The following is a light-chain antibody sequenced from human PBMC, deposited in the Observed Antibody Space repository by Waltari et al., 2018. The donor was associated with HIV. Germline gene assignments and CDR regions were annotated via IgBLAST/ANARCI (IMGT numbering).Light chain of an antibody. CDR1: PRVSSN. J-gene: IGKJ1*01. CDR3: QQYNNWPGT. CDR2: GAS. V-gene: IGKV3-15*01. Sequence: EIVMTQSPATLSVSPGERATLPCRASPRVSSNLAWYQQKPGQAPRLIIDGASTRATGIPARFSGSGSGTEFTLTISSLQSEDFAVYYCQQYNNWPGTFGQGTKVEIK.